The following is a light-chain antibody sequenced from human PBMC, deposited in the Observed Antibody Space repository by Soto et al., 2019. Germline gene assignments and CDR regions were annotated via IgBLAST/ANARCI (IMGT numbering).Light chain of an antibody. CDR3: QQYYSYPRT. Sequence: AIRMTQSPSSFSASTGDRVTITCRASQGICSCLAWYQQKPGKAPKLLIFAASTLQSGVPSRFSGSGSGTDFTLTISCLQSEDFATYYCQQYYSYPRTFGQGTKVEIK. V-gene: IGKV1-8*01. J-gene: IGKJ1*01. CDR1: QGICSC. CDR2: AAS.